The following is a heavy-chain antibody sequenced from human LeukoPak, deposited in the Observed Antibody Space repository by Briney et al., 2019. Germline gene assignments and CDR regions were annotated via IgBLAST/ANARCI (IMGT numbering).Heavy chain of an antibody. CDR3: ARDGRVGSGWYGGAFDI. Sequence: PGGSLRLSCAASGFTVNMYWISWVRQAPGKGLEWVANIKEDGSEKYYADSLKGRFTISRDNAKNSLYLQMNSLRVEDTAVYYCARDGRVGSGWYGGAFDIWGQGTMVTVS. CDR1: GFTVNMYW. V-gene: IGHV3-7*01. J-gene: IGHJ3*02. D-gene: IGHD6-19*01. CDR2: IKEDGSEK.